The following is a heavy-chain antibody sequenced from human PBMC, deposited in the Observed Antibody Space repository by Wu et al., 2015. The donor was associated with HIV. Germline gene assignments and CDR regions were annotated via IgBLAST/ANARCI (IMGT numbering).Heavy chain of an antibody. Sequence: QVQLVQSGAEVKKPGASVKVSCKASGYTFTSYYMHWVRQAPGQGLEWMGIINPSGGSTSYAQKFQGRVTMTRDTSTSTVYMELSSLRSEDTAVYYCAREREVGRQQPHQIDYVGPRERWSPSPQ. D-gene: IGHD6-13*01. J-gene: IGHJ4*02. CDR2: INPSGGST. CDR3: AREREVGRQQPHQIDY. V-gene: IGHV1-46*01. CDR1: GYTFTSYY.